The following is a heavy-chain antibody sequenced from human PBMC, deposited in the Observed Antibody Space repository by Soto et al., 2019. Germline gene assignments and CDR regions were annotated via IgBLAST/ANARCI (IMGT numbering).Heavy chain of an antibody. Sequence: GGSLRLSCAASGFTFSSYAMTWVRQAPGKGLEWVSGISGSGGNTYYADSVKGRFTISRDNSKNTLYLQMNSLRAEDTAVYYCAKGSRGGSYGYFDYWGQGTLVTVSS. D-gene: IGHD1-26*01. CDR1: GFTFSSYA. J-gene: IGHJ4*02. CDR3: AKGSRGGSYGYFDY. CDR2: ISGSGGNT. V-gene: IGHV3-23*01.